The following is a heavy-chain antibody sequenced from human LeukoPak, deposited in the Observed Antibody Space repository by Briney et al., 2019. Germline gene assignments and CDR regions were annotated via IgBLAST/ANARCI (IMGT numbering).Heavy chain of an antibody. V-gene: IGHV3-23*01. D-gene: IGHD6-19*01. J-gene: IGHJ4*02. CDR2: ISGSGGNT. CDR3: AKDHQWRIRRNYFDY. CDR1: GFTSSSYA. Sequence: GGSLRLSCAASGFTSSSYAMSWVRQAPGKGLEWVATISGSGGNTYYADSVKGRFTISRDNSKNTLYLQMNSLRAEDTAVYYCAKDHQWRIRRNYFDYWGQGTLVTVSS.